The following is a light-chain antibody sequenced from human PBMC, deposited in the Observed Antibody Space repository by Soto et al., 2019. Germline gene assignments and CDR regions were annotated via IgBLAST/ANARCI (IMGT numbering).Light chain of an antibody. V-gene: IGKV1-39*01. J-gene: IGKJ4*01. CDR3: QQSYSTPRN. CDR1: QSITTY. Sequence: DIQMTQSPSSLSASVGDRVTITCRASQSITTYLNWYQQKPGKAPKLLIYATSSLQSGVPPRFSGRGSGPDFTLTISSLQPEDFAAYYCQQSYSTPRNFGGVTKVDIK. CDR2: ATS.